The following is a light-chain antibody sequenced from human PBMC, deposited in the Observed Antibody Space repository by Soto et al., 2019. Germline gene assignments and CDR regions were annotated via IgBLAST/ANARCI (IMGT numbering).Light chain of an antibody. CDR1: SSDVADYNY. CDR2: EVS. CDR3: SSYTSSGTPYV. V-gene: IGLV2-14*01. J-gene: IGLJ1*01. Sequence: QSALTQPASVSGSPGQSITISCTGTSSDVADYNYVSWYQHYPGKAPKLMIYEVSNRPSGVSNRFSGSKSGSTASLTISGLQPEDEADYYCSSYTSSGTPYVFGTGTKVTVL.